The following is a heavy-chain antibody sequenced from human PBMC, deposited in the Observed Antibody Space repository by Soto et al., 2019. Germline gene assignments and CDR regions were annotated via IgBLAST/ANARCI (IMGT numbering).Heavy chain of an antibody. CDR3: ATGRYGDY. Sequence: QVHLVQSGAEVKKPGASVKVSCQGSGYAFTTYGITWVRQAPGQGLEWMGRISAHNGNTNYAQKLQGRVTVTRDTSTSTAYMELRSLRYDDTAVYYCATGRYGDYWGPGALVTVSS. CDR1: GYAFTTYG. CDR2: ISAHNGNT. V-gene: IGHV1-18*01. D-gene: IGHD1-1*01. J-gene: IGHJ4*02.